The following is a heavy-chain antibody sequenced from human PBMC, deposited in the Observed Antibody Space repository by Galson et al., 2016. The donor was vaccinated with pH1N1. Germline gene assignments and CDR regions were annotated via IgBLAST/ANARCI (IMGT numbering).Heavy chain of an antibody. J-gene: IGHJ4*02. CDR2: IDWDDDK. V-gene: IGHV2-70*01. CDR3: ARIQYGDYVGNFYY. Sequence: PALVKPTQTLTLTCTFSGFSLSTSGMCVSWIRQPPGKALEWLALIDWDDDKYYSTSLKTRLTISKDTSKNQVVLTMTNMDPVDTATYYCARIQYGDYVGNFYYWGQGTLVTVSS. CDR1: GFSLSTSGMC. D-gene: IGHD4-17*01.